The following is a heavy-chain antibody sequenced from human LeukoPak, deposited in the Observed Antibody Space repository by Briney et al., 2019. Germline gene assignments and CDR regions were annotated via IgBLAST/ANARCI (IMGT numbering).Heavy chain of an antibody. CDR1: GFTFSSYA. J-gene: IGHJ4*02. V-gene: IGHV3-30*04. Sequence: GRSLRLSCAASGFTFSSYAMHWVRQAPGKGLEWVAVISYDGSNKYYADSVKGRFTTSRDNSKNTLYLQMNSLRAEDTAVYYCARPREGAGSLNFDYWGQGTLVTVSS. CDR3: ARPREGAGSLNFDY. CDR2: ISYDGSNK. D-gene: IGHD3-10*01.